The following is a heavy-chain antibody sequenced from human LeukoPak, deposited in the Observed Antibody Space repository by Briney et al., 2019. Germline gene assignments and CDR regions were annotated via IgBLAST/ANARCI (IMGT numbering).Heavy chain of an antibody. CDR3: ARLILTGYWYYFDY. CDR1: GGSISSSSYY. V-gene: IGHV4-39*07. D-gene: IGHD3-9*01. Sequence: PSETLSLTCTVSGGSISSSSYYWGWIRQPPGKGLEWIGSIYYSGSTYYNPSLKSRVTISVDTSKNQFSLKLSSVTAADTAVYYCARLILTGYWYYFDYWGQGTLVTASS. CDR2: IYYSGST. J-gene: IGHJ4*02.